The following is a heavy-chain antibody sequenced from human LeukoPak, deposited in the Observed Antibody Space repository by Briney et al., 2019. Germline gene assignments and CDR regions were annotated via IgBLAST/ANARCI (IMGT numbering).Heavy chain of an antibody. V-gene: IGHV1-2*02. D-gene: IGHD5-24*01. J-gene: IGHJ4*02. CDR1: RYTFSGHS. Sequence: EASVKVSCKASRYTFSGHSMHWVRQAPGQGLEWMGWINPNSGGTNYAQKFQGRVTMTRDTSISTAYMELSRLRSDDTAVYYCARDFRGWLQLPDYWGQGTLVTVSS. CDR3: ARDFRGWLQLPDY. CDR2: INPNSGGT.